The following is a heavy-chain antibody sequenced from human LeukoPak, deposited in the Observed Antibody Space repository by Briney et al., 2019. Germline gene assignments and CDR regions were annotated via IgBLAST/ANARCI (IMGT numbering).Heavy chain of an antibody. J-gene: IGHJ3*02. CDR3: ARDPLSTNDFDI. Sequence: SETLSLTCTVSGGSITNSYWNWIRQSPVKGLEWIGYINYSGSTNYNPSLKSRVTISVDTSKNQFSLKLSSMTAADTAVYFCARDPLSTNDFDIWGQGTMVTVSS. CDR1: GGSITNSY. D-gene: IGHD1-1*01. V-gene: IGHV4-59*01. CDR2: INYSGST.